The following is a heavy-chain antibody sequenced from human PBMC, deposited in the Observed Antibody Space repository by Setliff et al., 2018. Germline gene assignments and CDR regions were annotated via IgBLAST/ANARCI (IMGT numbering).Heavy chain of an antibody. D-gene: IGHD3-16*01. V-gene: IGHV1-46*01. CDR2: INPKNGGA. CDR1: GYTFTSYY. J-gene: IGHJ6*02. CDR3: ARERAGGRGFTFGAIYYYYGMDV. Sequence: GASVQVSCRASGYTFTSYYIHWVRQAPGQGLEWMGVINPKNGGATYPQNLRGRVTMTRDTSMSTVDMERSSLRFEDTAVYYCARERAGGRGFTFGAIYYYYGMDVWGQGTTVTVSS.